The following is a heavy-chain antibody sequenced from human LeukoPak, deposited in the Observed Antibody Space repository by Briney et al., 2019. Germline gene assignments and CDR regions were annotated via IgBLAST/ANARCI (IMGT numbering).Heavy chain of an antibody. V-gene: IGHV5-51*01. CDR1: GYSFTSYW. J-gene: IGHJ3*02. Sequence: GESLKISCKGSGYSFTSYWIGWVRQMPGKGLEWMGIIYPGDSDTRYSPSFQGQVTISADKSISTAYLQWGSLKASDTAMYYCARGGGLDCSSTSCSYDAFDIWGQGTMVTVSS. CDR2: IYPGDSDT. D-gene: IGHD2-2*01. CDR3: ARGGGLDCSSTSCSYDAFDI.